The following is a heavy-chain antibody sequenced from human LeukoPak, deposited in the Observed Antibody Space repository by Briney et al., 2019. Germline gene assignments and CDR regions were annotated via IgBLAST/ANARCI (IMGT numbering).Heavy chain of an antibody. CDR2: IKQDGSEK. CDR1: GFTFSSCW. CDR3: ARELGRYYMDV. V-gene: IGHV3-7*01. J-gene: IGHJ6*03. Sequence: PGGSLRLSCAASGFTFSSCWMSWVRQAPGKGLEWVANIKQDGSEKYYVDSVKGRFTISRDNAKNSLYLQMNSLRAEDTAVYYCARELGRYYMDVWGKGTTVTVSS.